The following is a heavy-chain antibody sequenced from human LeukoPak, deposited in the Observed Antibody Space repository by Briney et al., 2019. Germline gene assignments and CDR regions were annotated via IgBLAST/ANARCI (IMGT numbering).Heavy chain of an antibody. V-gene: IGHV1-2*02. CDR2: INPNSGGT. D-gene: IGHD3-3*01. CDR3: ARALVSYYDFWSGYYTAVDY. J-gene: IGHJ4*02. Sequence: ASVKVSCKASGYTFTGYYMHWVRQAPGQGLEWMGWINPNSGGTNYAQKFQGRATMTRDTSISTAYMELSRLRSDDTAVYYCARALVSYYDFWSGYYTAVDYWGQGTLVTVSS. CDR1: GYTFTGYY.